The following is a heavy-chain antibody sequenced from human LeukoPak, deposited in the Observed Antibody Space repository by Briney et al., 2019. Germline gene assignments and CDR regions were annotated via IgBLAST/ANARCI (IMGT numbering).Heavy chain of an antibody. CDR1: GFTFTSYT. D-gene: IGHD3-10*01. CDR3: ASYYGSGLFDY. J-gene: IGHJ4*02. V-gene: IGHV3-30*02. Sequence: GGSLRLSCVASGFTFTSYTMHWVRQAPGKGLEWVASIWYDASRVYYADSMKGQFTISRDNSKNTLYLQMNSLRAEDTAVYYCASYYGSGLFDYWGQGTLVTVSS. CDR2: IWYDASRV.